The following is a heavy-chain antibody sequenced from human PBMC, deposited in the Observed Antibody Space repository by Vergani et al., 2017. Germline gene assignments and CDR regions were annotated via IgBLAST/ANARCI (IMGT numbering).Heavy chain of an antibody. CDR2: TWYDGNNK. V-gene: IGHV3-33*01. Sequence: QVQLVESGGGVVQPGRSLRLSCAASGFTFNQYGMHWVRQAPGKGLEWVAVTWYDGNNKQYADSVKGRFTISRDNSKSTMYLQMNSLRDEDTGVYYCARGWWELLSDYWGQGTLVTVSS. CDR1: GFTFNQYG. D-gene: IGHD1-26*01. CDR3: ARGWWELLSDY. J-gene: IGHJ4*02.